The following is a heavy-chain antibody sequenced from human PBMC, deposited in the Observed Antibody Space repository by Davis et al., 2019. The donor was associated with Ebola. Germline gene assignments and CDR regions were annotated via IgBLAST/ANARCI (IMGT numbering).Heavy chain of an antibody. V-gene: IGHV3-48*02. Sequence: PGGSLRLSCAASGFTFSSYSMNWVRQAPGKGLEWVSYISSSSSTIYYADSVKGRFTISRDNAKNSLYLQMNSLRDEDTAVYYCASGIVVVTAIFGTKSPYYFDYWGQGTLVTVSS. D-gene: IGHD2-21*02. J-gene: IGHJ4*02. CDR2: ISSSSSTI. CDR3: ASGIVVVTAIFGTKSPYYFDY. CDR1: GFTFSSYS.